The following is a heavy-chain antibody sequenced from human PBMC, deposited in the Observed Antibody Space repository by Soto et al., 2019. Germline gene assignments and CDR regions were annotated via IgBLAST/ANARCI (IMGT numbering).Heavy chain of an antibody. CDR1: GGSISSGGYY. CDR3: ARDPIRDGYNLDY. D-gene: IGHD5-12*01. V-gene: IGHV4-31*03. J-gene: IGHJ4*02. Sequence: SETLSLTCTVSGGSISSGGYYWSWIRQHPGKGLEWIGYIYYSGSTYYNPSLKSRVTISVDTSKNQFSLKLSSVTAADTAVYYCARDPIRDGYNLDYWGQGTLVTVSS. CDR2: IYYSGST.